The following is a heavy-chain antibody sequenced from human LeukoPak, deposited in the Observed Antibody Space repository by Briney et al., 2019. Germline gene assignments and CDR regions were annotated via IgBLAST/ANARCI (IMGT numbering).Heavy chain of an antibody. J-gene: IGHJ4*02. CDR1: GFTFSSYG. CDR2: ISYDGSNK. CDR3: AKDLRNADFWSGSLGY. D-gene: IGHD3-3*01. V-gene: IGHV3-30*18. Sequence: GGSLRLSCAASGFTFSSYGMHWVRQAPGKGLEWVAVISYDGSNKKYADSVKGRFTISRDNSKNTLYLQMNSLRAEDTAVYYCAKDLRNADFWSGSLGYWGQGTLVTVSS.